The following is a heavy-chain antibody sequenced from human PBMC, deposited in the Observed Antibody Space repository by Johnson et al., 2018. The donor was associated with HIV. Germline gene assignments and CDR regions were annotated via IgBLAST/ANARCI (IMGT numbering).Heavy chain of an antibody. CDR2: ISWNSGSI. Sequence: VQLVESGGGLIQPGGSLRLSCAASGFTVSSNYMSWVRQAPGKGLEWVSGISWNSGSIGYADSVKGRFTISRDNAKNSLYLQMNGLRAEDTAVYYCAKGGRGLAFDIWGQGTVVTVSS. D-gene: IGHD2-15*01. J-gene: IGHJ3*02. CDR1: GFTVSSNY. V-gene: IGHV3-9*01. CDR3: AKGGRGLAFDI.